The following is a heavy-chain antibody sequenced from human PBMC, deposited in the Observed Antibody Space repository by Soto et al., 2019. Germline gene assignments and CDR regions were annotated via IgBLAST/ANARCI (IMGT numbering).Heavy chain of an antibody. D-gene: IGHD3-10*01. V-gene: IGHV3-23*01. J-gene: IGHJ4*02. Sequence: SGWSLRLSCVASGFTFSNHAMNWVRQAPGKGLEWVSTISGTGDSTYYADSVKGRFTISRDTSKNTLYLQMNSLRAEDTAVYYCAKGAVIVGSRTGIVAPFDYWGQGTLVTVSS. CDR1: GFTFSNHA. CDR3: AKGAVIVGSRTGIVAPFDY. CDR2: ISGTGDST.